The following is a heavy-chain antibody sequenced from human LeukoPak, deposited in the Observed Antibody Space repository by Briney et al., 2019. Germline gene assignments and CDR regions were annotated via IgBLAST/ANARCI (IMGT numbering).Heavy chain of an antibody. CDR2: IYPGDSDT. D-gene: IGHD6-19*01. CDR1: GSPFTSYW. J-gene: IGHJ4*02. Sequence: GESLKISCQGSGSPFTSYWIGWVRQLHGKGLEWMGIIYPGDSDTRYSPSFQGQFTISADKSISTAYLQWSSLKASDTAMYYCARHQYQMRQWLPSDYWGQGTLVTVSS. CDR3: ARHQYQMRQWLPSDY. V-gene: IGHV5-51*01.